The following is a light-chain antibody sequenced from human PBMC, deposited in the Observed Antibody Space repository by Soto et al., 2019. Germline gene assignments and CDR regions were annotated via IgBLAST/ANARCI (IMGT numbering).Light chain of an antibody. CDR2: EVS. CDR1: SSDVGGYNY. V-gene: IGLV2-14*01. Sequence: QSVLTQPASVSASPGQSITISCTGGSSDVGGYNYVSWYQQHPGKAPKLMIYEVSNRPSDISSRFSGSKSGNTASLTISGLQAEDEADYYCTSYTSRQTYVFGTGTKVTAL. CDR3: TSYTSRQTYV. J-gene: IGLJ1*01.